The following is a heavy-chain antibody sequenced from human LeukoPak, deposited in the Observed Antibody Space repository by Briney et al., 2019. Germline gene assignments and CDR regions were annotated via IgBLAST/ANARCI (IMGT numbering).Heavy chain of an antibody. CDR2: IYYSGTT. CDR1: GGSISSYY. J-gene: IGHJ6*03. V-gene: IGHV4-59*01. D-gene: IGHD1-1*01. Sequence: SETLSLTCTVSGGSISSYYWSWIRQPPGKGLEWIGYIYYSGTTYYNPSLKSRVTISVDTSKNQFSLKLSSVTAADTAVYYCARVSWFPGTSYYYMDVWGKGTTVTVSS. CDR3: ARVSWFPGTSYYYMDV.